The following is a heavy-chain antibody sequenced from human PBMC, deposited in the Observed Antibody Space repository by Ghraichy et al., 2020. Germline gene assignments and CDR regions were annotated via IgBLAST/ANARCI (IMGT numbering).Heavy chain of an antibody. CDR3: SRGRTFYYDSRGSFPFDR. Sequence: GGSLRLSCEASGFVVGSNYMTWVRQAPGKGLEWVALMYGGGGSYYADSVMGRFTISRHNSKNTLYLQLDSLREDDTAVYYCSRGRTFYYDSRGSFPFDRWGQGTLVTVSS. CDR2: MYGGGGS. D-gene: IGHD3-22*01. V-gene: IGHV3-53*04. CDR1: GFVVGSNY. J-gene: IGHJ5*02.